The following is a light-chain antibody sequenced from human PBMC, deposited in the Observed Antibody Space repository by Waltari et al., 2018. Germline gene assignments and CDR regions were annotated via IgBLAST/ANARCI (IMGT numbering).Light chain of an antibody. CDR3: QTWDSGSYVV. CDR1: NLESKF. V-gene: IGLV3-1*01. J-gene: IGLJ2*01. CDR2: QDN. Sequence: SYELTQPPSLSVSPGQTASITCSGDNLESKFTYWYQQKPGQSPVLVLYQDNKRPSGIPGRFPGSNSGGTATLIISGSQAMDEADYYCQTWDSGSYVVFGGGTKLTVL.